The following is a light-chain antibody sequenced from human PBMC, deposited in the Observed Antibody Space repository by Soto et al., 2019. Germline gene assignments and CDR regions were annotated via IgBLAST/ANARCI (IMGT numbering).Light chain of an antibody. V-gene: IGKV1-5*03. CDR2: KAS. Sequence: DIQITQSPSTLSASVGDRVTITCRASQYIGKSLAWYQQKPGKAPKLLIYKASNLESEVPSRFSGSGSGTVFTFTISGLQPDDFATYYCQHYNSYLETFGQGTKVEVK. J-gene: IGKJ1*01. CDR1: QYIGKS. CDR3: QHYNSYLET.